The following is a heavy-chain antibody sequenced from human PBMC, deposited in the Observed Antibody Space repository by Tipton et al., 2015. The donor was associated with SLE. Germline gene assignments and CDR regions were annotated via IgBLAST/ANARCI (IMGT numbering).Heavy chain of an antibody. J-gene: IGHJ6*03. CDR2: IYYSGST. D-gene: IGHD4-17*01. Sequence: TLSLTCTVSGGSISSYYWSWIRQPPGKGLEWIGYIYYSGSTNYNPSLKSRVTISVDTSKNQFSLKLSSVTAADTAVYYCARAGAGDYYYSYMDVWGKGTTLTVSS. CDR3: ARAGAGDYYYSYMDV. CDR1: GGSISSYY. V-gene: IGHV4-59*01.